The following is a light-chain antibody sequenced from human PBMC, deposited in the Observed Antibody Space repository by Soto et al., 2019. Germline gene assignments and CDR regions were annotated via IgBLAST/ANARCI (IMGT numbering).Light chain of an antibody. J-gene: IGKJ5*01. Sequence: DSQSTPYPYTLCASVGERVTITCRASQSISSYLNWYQQKPGEAPKLLIYAASSLQSGVPSRFSGSGSGTDFTLTICSLQPQDFATYYCQHSYSPWITSGDGTRQEIK. CDR1: QSISSY. CDR2: AAS. CDR3: QHSYSPWIT. V-gene: IGKV1-39*01.